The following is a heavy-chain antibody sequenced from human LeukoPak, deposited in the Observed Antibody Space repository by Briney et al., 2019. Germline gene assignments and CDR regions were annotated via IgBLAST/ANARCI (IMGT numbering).Heavy chain of an antibody. CDR1: GGTFSSYA. CDR3: ATDRQWELLRAFDI. D-gene: IGHD1-26*01. J-gene: IGHJ3*02. Sequence: ASVKVSCKASGGTFSSYAISWVRQAPGQGLEWMGGIIPIFGTANYAQKFQGRVTITADESTSTAYMELSSLRSEDTAVYYCATDRQWELLRAFDIWGQGTMVTVSS. CDR2: IIPIFGTA. V-gene: IGHV1-69*13.